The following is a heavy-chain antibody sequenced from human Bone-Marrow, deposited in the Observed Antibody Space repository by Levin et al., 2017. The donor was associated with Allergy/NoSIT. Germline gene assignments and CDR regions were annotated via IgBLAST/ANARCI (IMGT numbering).Heavy chain of an antibody. CDR1: GFTFSSYA. CDR2: ISYDGSNK. D-gene: IGHD5-12*01. J-gene: IGHJ2*01. Sequence: GESLKISCAASGFTFSSYAMHWVRQAPGKGLEWVAVISYDGSNKYYADSVKGRFTISRDNSKNTLYLQMNSLRAEDTAVYYCARDVARPPPHWYFDLWGRGTLVTVSS. CDR3: ARDVARPPPHWYFDL. V-gene: IGHV3-30-3*01.